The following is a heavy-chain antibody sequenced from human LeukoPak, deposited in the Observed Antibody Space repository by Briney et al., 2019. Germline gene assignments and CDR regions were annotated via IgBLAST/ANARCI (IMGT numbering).Heavy chain of an antibody. D-gene: IGHD3-10*01. V-gene: IGHV4-61*02. CDR2: IYTSGST. Sequence: PSETLSLTCSVSGGSISSGTYYWSWIRQPAGRGLEWIGRIYTSGSTNYNPSLKSRVTISLETSKNQFSLKLSSLTAADTAVYYCARDLRPSYYYGSGSWVDVWGKGTTVTISS. CDR1: GGSISSGTYY. CDR3: ARDLRPSYYYGSGSWVDV. J-gene: IGHJ6*04.